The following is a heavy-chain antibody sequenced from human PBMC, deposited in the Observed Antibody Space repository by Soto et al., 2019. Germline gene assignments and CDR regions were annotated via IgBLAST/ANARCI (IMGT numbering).Heavy chain of an antibody. CDR3: ATPSGSSGSYHWGYFDY. Sequence: EVQLLESGGGLVQPGGSLRLSCAASGFTFSSFAVSWVRQAPGKGLEWISTISSSGGSTYYADSVKGRFTISRDNSKNTLYLQMTSLRAEDTAVYYCATPSGSSGSYHWGYFDYWGQGTLVTVSS. V-gene: IGHV3-23*01. CDR1: GFTFSSFA. CDR2: ISSSGGST. J-gene: IGHJ4*02. D-gene: IGHD1-26*01.